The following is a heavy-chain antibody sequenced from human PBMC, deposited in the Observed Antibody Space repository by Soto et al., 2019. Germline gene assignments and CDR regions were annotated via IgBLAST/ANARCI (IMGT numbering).Heavy chain of an antibody. CDR2: ISGSGGST. D-gene: IGHD4-17*01. J-gene: IGHJ3*02. Sequence: GESLKISCAASGFTFSSYAMSWVRQAPGKGLEWVSAISGSGGSTYYADSVKGRFTISRDNSKNTLYLQMNSLRAEDTAVYYCAKADYGDYDDAFDIWGQGTMVTVSS. CDR1: GFTFSSYA. V-gene: IGHV3-23*01. CDR3: AKADYGDYDDAFDI.